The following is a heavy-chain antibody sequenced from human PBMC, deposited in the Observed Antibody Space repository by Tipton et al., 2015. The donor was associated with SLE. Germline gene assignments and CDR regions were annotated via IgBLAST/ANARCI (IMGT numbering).Heavy chain of an antibody. CDR1: GDSISSSGYY. D-gene: IGHD6-13*01. J-gene: IGHJ6*02. Sequence: GLVKPSETLSLTCTVSGDSISSSGYYWAWIRQPPGKGLEWIGEINHSGSTNYNPSLKSRVTISLDTSKNQFSLRLSSVTAADTAVYYCARGLSGYSSSWFYYYYGMDVWGQGTTVTVSS. V-gene: IGHV4-39*07. CDR3: ARGLSGYSSSWFYYYYGMDV. CDR2: INHSGST.